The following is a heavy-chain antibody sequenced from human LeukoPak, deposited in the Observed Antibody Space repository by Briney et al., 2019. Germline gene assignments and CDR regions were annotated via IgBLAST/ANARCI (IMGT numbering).Heavy chain of an antibody. J-gene: IGHJ4*02. V-gene: IGHV3-21*01. CDR1: GFTFRSYS. CDR3: TGTLPYFDY. Sequence: GGSLRLSCASSGFTFRSYSMNCVRQAPGKGLEWVSSISSNSSYIDYADSVKGRFTISRDNAKNAVYLRMNSLRAEDTAVYYCTGTLPYFDYWGQGTLVTVSS. CDR2: ISSNSSYI.